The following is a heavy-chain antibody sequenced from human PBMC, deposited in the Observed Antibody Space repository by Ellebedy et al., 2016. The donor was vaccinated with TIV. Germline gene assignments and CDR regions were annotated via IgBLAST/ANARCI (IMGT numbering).Heavy chain of an antibody. V-gene: IGHV1-18*01. Sequence: AASVKVSCKASGYTFTNYAMNWVRQAPGQGLEWMGWISAYNGNTNYAQKLQGRVTMTTDTSTSTAYMELRSLRSDDTAVYYCATSKLYLDTSGYFDYWGQGTLVTVSS. J-gene: IGHJ4*02. CDR3: ATSKLYLDTSGYFDY. CDR2: ISAYNGNT. CDR1: GYTFTNYA. D-gene: IGHD3-22*01.